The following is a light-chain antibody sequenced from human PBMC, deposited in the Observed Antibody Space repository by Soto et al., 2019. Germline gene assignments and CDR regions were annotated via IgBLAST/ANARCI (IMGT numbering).Light chain of an antibody. CDR2: GAS. Sequence: IVMTQSPATLSVSPGERATLSCRASQSVRSNLAWYQQKPGQAPRLLIYGASTRATGIPARFSGSGSGTEFTLTISSLKSEDSAVYHCQQYNKWPLTFGGGTKVDIK. CDR3: QQYNKWPLT. J-gene: IGKJ4*01. V-gene: IGKV3-15*01. CDR1: QSVRSN.